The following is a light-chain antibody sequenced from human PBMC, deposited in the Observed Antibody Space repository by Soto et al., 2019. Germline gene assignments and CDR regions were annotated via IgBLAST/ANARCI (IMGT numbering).Light chain of an antibody. Sequence: DIEMTQSPSSLSASVGGRVTITCQASQDISNYLNWYQQKPGKAPKLLIYDASNLETGVPSRFSGSGSGTDFTFTISSLQPEDIATYYCQQYDNWPRTFGQGTQVDIK. CDR2: DAS. J-gene: IGKJ1*01. CDR1: QDISNY. V-gene: IGKV1-33*01. CDR3: QQYDNWPRT.